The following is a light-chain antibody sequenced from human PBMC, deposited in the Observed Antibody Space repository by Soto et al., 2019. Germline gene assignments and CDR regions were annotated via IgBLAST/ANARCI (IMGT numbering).Light chain of an antibody. CDR3: QRYNTLNT. J-gene: IGKJ2*01. Sequence: EIAMTQSPATLSVSPGQRATLSCRASQNVNSNLAWYQQKPGHAPSLLMYNVSTRATGFPARFSGSGSGTEFTLTFSILQSEDSAIYYCQRYNTLNTFGQGTKLEIK. CDR2: NVS. CDR1: QNVNSN. V-gene: IGKV3-15*01.